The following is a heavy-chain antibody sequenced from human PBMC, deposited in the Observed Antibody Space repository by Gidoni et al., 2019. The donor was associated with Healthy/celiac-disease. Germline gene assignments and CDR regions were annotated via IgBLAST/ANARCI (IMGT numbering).Heavy chain of an antibody. CDR2: ISYDGSNK. CDR3: AKGLNYYDSSGYYY. J-gene: IGHJ4*02. V-gene: IGHV3-30*18. CDR1: GFTFSSYG. D-gene: IGHD3-22*01. Sequence: QVQLVESGGGVVQPGRSLRLSCAASGFTFSSYGMHWVRQAPGKGLEWVAVISYDGSNKYYADSVKGRFTISRDNSKNTLYLQMNSLRAEDTAVYYCAKGLNYYDSSGYYYWGQGTLVTVSS.